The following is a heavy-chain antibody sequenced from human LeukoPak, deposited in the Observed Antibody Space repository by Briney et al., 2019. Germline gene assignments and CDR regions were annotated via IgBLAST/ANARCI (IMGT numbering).Heavy chain of an antibody. J-gene: IGHJ4*02. CDR2: IYTTGKT. CDR1: DDSITSPNYY. V-gene: IGHV4-61*09. CDR3: ARAGHRRYYYDNGYDY. D-gene: IGHD3-22*01. Sequence: PSQTLSLTCTVSDDSITSPNYYWSWVRQPAGKGLEWIGHIYTTGKTNYNPSFKSRVTMSIDTSKNQFSLKLSSVTAADTAVYYCARAGHRRYYYDNGYDYWGQGTLVTVSS.